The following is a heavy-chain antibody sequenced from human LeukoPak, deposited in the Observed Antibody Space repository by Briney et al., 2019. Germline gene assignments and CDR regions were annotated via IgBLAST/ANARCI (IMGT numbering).Heavy chain of an antibody. CDR2: IIPILGIA. J-gene: IGHJ3*02. V-gene: IGHV1-69*04. CDR3: ARALMVVAAVSEAFDI. CDR1: GGTFSSYA. D-gene: IGHD2-15*01. Sequence: GASVKVSRKASGGTFSSYAISWVRQAPGQGLEWMGRIIPILGIANYAQKFQGRVTITADKSTSTAYMELSSLRSEDTAVYYCARALMVVAAVSEAFDIWGQGTMVTVSS.